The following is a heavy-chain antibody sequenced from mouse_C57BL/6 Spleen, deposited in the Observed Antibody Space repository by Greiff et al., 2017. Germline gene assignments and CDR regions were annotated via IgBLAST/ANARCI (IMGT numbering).Heavy chain of an antibody. CDR1: GYTFTDYE. CDR2: IDPETGGT. Sequence: QVQLKQSGAELVRPGASVTLSCKASGYTFTDYEMHWVKQTPVHGLEWIGAIDPETGGTAYNQKFKGKAILTVDKSSSTAYMELRSLTSEDSAVYYCTRSTMITTTGGYYAMDYWGQGTSVTVSS. D-gene: IGHD2-4*01. V-gene: IGHV1-15*01. J-gene: IGHJ4*01. CDR3: TRSTMITTTGGYYAMDY.